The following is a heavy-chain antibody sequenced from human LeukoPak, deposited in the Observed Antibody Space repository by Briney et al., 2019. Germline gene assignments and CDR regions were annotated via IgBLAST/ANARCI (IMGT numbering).Heavy chain of an antibody. Sequence: PGGSLRLSCATSGFIFSAYGMHWVRQAPGKGLEWVAVIWYDGNNKYYADSVKGRFTISRDNSKNTLYLQMNSLRVEDTAVYYCARDKGTGNYYNGGTGYWGQGTLVTVSS. J-gene: IGHJ4*02. CDR2: IWYDGNNK. CDR3: ARDKGTGNYYNGGTGY. CDR1: GFIFSAYG. D-gene: IGHD3-10*01. V-gene: IGHV3-33*01.